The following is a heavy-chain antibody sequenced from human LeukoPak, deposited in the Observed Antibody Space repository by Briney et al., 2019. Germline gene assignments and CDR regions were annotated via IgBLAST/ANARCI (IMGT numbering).Heavy chain of an antibody. CDR2: ISWNSGSI. V-gene: IGHV3-9*01. CDR3: AKDIRGRDIVVVPAGVPFDY. J-gene: IGHJ4*02. Sequence: GGSLRLSCAASGFAFDDYAMHWVRQAPGKGLEWVSGISWNSGSIGYADSVKGRFTISRDNAKNSLYLQMNSLRAEDTALYYCAKDIRGRDIVVVPAGVPFDYWGQGTLVTVSS. D-gene: IGHD2-2*01. CDR1: GFAFDDYA.